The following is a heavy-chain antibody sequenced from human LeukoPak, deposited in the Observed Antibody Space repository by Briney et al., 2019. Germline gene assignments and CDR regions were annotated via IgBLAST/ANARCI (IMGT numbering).Heavy chain of an antibody. CDR3: AGDGVGAFGI. Sequence: GGSLRLSCAASGFTVSSNYMSWVRQAPGKGLEWVSVLYSGGSTYYAESVKGRFTISRHNSKNALYLQMNSLRAEDPAVYYLAGDGVGAFGIWGQGNMVTVSS. D-gene: IGHD1-26*01. J-gene: IGHJ3*02. CDR1: GFTVSSNY. CDR2: LYSGGST. V-gene: IGHV3-53*04.